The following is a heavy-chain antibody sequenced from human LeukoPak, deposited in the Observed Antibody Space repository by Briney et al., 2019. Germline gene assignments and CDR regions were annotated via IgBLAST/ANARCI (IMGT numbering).Heavy chain of an antibody. J-gene: IGHJ4*02. Sequence: GGSLRLSCAASGFTVSSNYMSWVRQAPGKGLEWVSVYYSGGSTYYADSVKGRFTISRDNSKNTLYLQMNSLRAEDTAVYYCASSGQDYGDYVGYWGQGTLVTVSS. CDR1: GFTVSSNY. CDR2: YYSGGST. D-gene: IGHD4-17*01. CDR3: ASSGQDYGDYVGY. V-gene: IGHV3-66*01.